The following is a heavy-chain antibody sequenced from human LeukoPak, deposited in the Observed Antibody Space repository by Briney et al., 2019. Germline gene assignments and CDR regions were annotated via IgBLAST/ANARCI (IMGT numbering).Heavy chain of an antibody. CDR1: GGSISSYY. Sequence: PSETLSLTCTVSGGSISSYYWSWIRQPAGKGLEWIGRIYTSGSTNYNPSLKSRVTMSVDTSKDQFSLKLSSVTAADTAVYYCARDLGVISCSSPSCQKVYNWFDPWGQGTLVTVSS. D-gene: IGHD2-2*01. CDR3: ARDLGVISCSSPSCQKVYNWFDP. CDR2: IYTSGST. V-gene: IGHV4-4*07. J-gene: IGHJ5*02.